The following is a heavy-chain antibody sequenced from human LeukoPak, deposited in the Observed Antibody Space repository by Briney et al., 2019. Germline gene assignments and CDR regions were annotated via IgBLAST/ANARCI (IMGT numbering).Heavy chain of an antibody. D-gene: IGHD5-18*01. J-gene: IGHJ4*02. CDR3: ARLGYGRPPEY. CDR1: GGSISSYC. CDR2: IYFSGST. Sequence: SETLSLTCTVSGGSISSYCWGWIRQPPGKGLEWIGYIYFSGSTNYNPSLKSRVTMSVDTSKNLFSLKLTSVTAADTAVYSCARLGYGRPPEYWGQGTLVIVSS. V-gene: IGHV4-59*01.